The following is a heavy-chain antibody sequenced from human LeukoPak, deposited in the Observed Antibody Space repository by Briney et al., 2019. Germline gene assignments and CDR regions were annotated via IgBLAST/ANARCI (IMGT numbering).Heavy chain of an antibody. CDR3: AKEIFGVVIKDV. V-gene: IGHV3-30-3*02. CDR2: ISYDGSNK. CDR1: GFTFSSYA. D-gene: IGHD3-3*01. Sequence: GGSLRLSCAASGFTFSSYAMHWVRQAPGKGLEWVAVISYDGSNKYYADSVKGRFTISRDNAKNSLYLQMNSLRAEDTAVYYCAKEIFGVVIKDVWGKGTTVTVSS. J-gene: IGHJ6*04.